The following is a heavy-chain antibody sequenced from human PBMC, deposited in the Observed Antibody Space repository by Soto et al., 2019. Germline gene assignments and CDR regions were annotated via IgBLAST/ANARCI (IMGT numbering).Heavy chain of an antibody. J-gene: IGHJ6*02. D-gene: IGHD2-8*01. Sequence: GGSLRLSCAASGFTFSSYTMNWVRQAPGKGLEWVCRTRNKANSYTTEYAASVKGRFTISRDDSKNSLYLQMNSLKTEDTAVYYCARGSPDCTNGVCYYYYYYGMDVWGQGTTVTVSS. CDR2: TRNKANSYTT. V-gene: IGHV3-72*01. CDR1: GFTFSSYT. CDR3: ARGSPDCTNGVCYYYYYYGMDV.